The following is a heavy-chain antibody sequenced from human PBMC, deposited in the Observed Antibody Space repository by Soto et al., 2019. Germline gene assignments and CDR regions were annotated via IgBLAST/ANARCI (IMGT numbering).Heavy chain of an antibody. D-gene: IGHD3-10*01. CDR2: VYSSGTT. CDR1: GGSINSYW. Sequence: SETLSLTCSVSGGSINSYWWSWIRQPAGKGLEWIGRVYSSGTTDYNPSLNSRATMSVETSKNQFSLKLSSVTAADTAVYYCARDIGSFAYGEGYWGQGIQVTAPQ. CDR3: ARDIGSFAYGEGY. J-gene: IGHJ4*02. V-gene: IGHV4-4*07.